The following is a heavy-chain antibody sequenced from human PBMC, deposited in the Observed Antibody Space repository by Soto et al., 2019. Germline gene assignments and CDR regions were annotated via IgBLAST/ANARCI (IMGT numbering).Heavy chain of an antibody. V-gene: IGHV3-23*01. CDR3: VIGRGRSDY. CDR1: GFTFSSLG. J-gene: IGHJ4*02. D-gene: IGHD1-26*01. CDR2: INTRGDVT. Sequence: EVRLLESGGDLAQPGGSLRLSCAASGFTFSSLGMSWVRQAPGKGLEWVAGINTRGDVTYYADSMRGGFTISGDNSKNTLYLKMVGLRVEDTAMYYCVIGRGRSDYWGQRTVETVSS.